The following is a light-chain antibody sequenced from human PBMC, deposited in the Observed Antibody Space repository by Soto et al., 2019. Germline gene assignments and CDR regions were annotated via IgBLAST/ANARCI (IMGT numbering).Light chain of an antibody. CDR3: QQYGSSLLN. Sequence: EIVLTQSPGTLSLSPGERATLSCRASQSVSSSYLAWYQQKPGQAPRLLIYGASSRATGIPGRFSGSGSGTDFTLTISRLAPEDFAVDYCQQYGSSLLNFGGGTKVEIK. CDR1: QSVSSSY. CDR2: GAS. J-gene: IGKJ4*01. V-gene: IGKV3-20*01.